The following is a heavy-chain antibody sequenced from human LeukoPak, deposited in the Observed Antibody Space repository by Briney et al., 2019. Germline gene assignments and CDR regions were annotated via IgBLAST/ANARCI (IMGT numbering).Heavy chain of an antibody. J-gene: IGHJ4*02. CDR3: ARDSITMVRGAITYYFDY. CDR2: IYYSGST. Sequence: SETLSLTXTVSGGSISSYYWSWIRQPPGKGLEWIGYIYYSGSTNYNPSLKSRVTISVDTSKNQFSLKLSSVTAADTAVYYCARDSITMVRGAITYYFDYRGQGTLVTVSS. V-gene: IGHV4-59*01. D-gene: IGHD3-10*01. CDR1: GGSISSYY.